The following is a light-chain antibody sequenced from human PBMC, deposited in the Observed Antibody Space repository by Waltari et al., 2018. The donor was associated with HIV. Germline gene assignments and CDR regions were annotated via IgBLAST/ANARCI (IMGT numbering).Light chain of an antibody. Sequence: QSALTQPASVSGSPGQSITISCTGTSSDVGSYNVVSWYQQHPGKAPKLMIYEDNTRPSGVSKRFSGSKAGNTASLTISGLQAEDEADYYCCSYTGSTTWVFGGGTKLTVL. J-gene: IGLJ3*02. CDR3: CSYTGSTTWV. CDR2: EDN. V-gene: IGLV2-23*01. CDR1: SSDVGSYNV.